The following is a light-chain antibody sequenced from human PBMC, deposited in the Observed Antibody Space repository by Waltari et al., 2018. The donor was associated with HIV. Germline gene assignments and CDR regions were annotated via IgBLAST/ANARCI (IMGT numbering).Light chain of an antibody. CDR1: QSISSW. CDR2: KAS. Sequence: DIQLTQSPSTLSASVGDRLNITCRASQSISSWLAWYQQKPGKAPKLRIYKASSLESGVPSRFSGSGSGTEFTLTISSLQPDDFATYYCQQYNTFTWTFGQGTKVEIK. V-gene: IGKV1-5*03. J-gene: IGKJ1*01. CDR3: QQYNTFTWT.